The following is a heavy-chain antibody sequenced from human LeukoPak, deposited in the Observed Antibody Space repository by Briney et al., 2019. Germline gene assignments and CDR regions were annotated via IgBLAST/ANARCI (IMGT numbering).Heavy chain of an antibody. V-gene: IGHV4-59*01. Sequence: SETLSLTCTVSGGSISSYYWSWIRQPPGKGLEWIGYIYYSGSTNYNPSLKSRVTISVDTSKNQFSLMLSSVTAADTAVYYCARGFGGSYWALDYWGQGTLVTVSS. CDR3: ARGFGGSYWALDY. D-gene: IGHD1-26*01. CDR1: GGSISSYY. CDR2: IYYSGST. J-gene: IGHJ4*02.